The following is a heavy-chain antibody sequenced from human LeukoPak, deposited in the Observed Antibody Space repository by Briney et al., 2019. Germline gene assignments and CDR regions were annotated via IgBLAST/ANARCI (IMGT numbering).Heavy chain of an antibody. CDR3: ARQPLIDRADDAFDI. V-gene: IGHV4-39*07. J-gene: IGHJ3*02. CDR1: GGSISSSSYY. Sequence: SETLSLTCTVSGGSISSSSYYWGWIRRPPGKGLEWIGSIYYSGSTYYNPSLKSRVTISVDTSKNQFSLKLSSVTAADTAVYYCARQPLIDRADDAFDIWGQGTMVTVSS. D-gene: IGHD2-8*01. CDR2: IYYSGST.